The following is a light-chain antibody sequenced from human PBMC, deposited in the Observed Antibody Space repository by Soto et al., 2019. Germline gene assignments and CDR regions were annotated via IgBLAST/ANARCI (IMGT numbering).Light chain of an antibody. CDR1: PPISGTY. CDR2: AAS. CDR3: QRGG. V-gene: IGKV3-20*01. J-gene: IGKJ1*01. Sequence: EVVLTQSPGTLSLSPGARATLSCRASPPISGTYLAWYQQKPGQAPRLLIYAASSRAAGIPDRFSGGGSGTDFTLTISRREREDSAVYCCQRGGFGHGTKVEI.